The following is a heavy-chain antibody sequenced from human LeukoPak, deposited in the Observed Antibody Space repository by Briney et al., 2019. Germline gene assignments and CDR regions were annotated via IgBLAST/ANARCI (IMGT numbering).Heavy chain of an antibody. Sequence: GGSLRLSCAAPGFTFSSYSMNWVRQAPGKGLEWVSSISSSSSYIYYADSVKGRFTISRDNAKNSLYLQMNSLRAEDTAVYYCARDRVATIPNWFDPWGQGTLVTVSS. CDR1: GFTFSSYS. D-gene: IGHD5-12*01. V-gene: IGHV3-21*01. CDR2: ISSSSSYI. J-gene: IGHJ5*02. CDR3: ARDRVATIPNWFDP.